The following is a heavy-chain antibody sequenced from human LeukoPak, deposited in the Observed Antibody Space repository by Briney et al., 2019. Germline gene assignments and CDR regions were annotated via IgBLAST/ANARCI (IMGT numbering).Heavy chain of an antibody. Sequence: SETLSLTCTVSGGSIGNSTYYWGWIRQPPGKGLEWIGSIYYSGSTYDNPSLKSRVTISVDTSKNQFSLKLSSVTAADTAVYYCARGIGTLWGQGTLVTVSS. J-gene: IGHJ4*02. CDR1: GGSIGNSTYY. CDR2: IYYSGST. CDR3: ARGIGTL. D-gene: IGHD3-10*01. V-gene: IGHV4-39*07.